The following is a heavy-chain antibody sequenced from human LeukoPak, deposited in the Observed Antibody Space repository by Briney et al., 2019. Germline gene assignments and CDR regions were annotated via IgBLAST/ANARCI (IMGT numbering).Heavy chain of an antibody. CDR2: IIPILGIA. V-gene: IGHV1-69*04. J-gene: IGHJ6*02. CDR1: GGTFSSYA. CDR3: ARDTVYYDSSGYYYYYYGMDV. Sequence: ASVKVSCTASGGTFSSYAISWVRQAPGQGLEWMGRIIPILGIANYAQKFQGRVTITADKSTSTAYMELSSLRSEDTAVYYCARDTVYYDSSGYYYYYYGMDVWGQGTTVTVSS. D-gene: IGHD3-22*01.